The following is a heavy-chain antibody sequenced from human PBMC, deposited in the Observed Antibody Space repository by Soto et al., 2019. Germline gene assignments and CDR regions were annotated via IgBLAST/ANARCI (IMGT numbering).Heavy chain of an antibody. CDR1: GFTFSSYD. D-gene: IGHD3-22*01. V-gene: IGHV3-13*04. Sequence: EVQLVESGGGLGQPGGSLRLSCSASGFTFSSYDMHWVRQGPGKGLECVSAICTAGDTNYAGSVKGRFTISRENAKNSLYLQMNSLRVGDTAIYFCARAIGPTLFDYWGQGTLVTVSS. CDR3: ARAIGPTLFDY. J-gene: IGHJ4*02. CDR2: ICTAGDT.